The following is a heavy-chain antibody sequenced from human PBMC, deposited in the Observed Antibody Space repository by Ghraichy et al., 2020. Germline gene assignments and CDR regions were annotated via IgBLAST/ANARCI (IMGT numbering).Heavy chain of an antibody. D-gene: IGHD3-22*01. CDR2: MNPNSGNT. CDR1: GYTFTSFD. V-gene: IGHV1-8*03. CDR3: ARSGDSSGYLVDY. J-gene: IGHJ4*02. Sequence: ASVKVSCKTSGYTFTSFDINWVRQATGQGLEWMGWMNPNSGNTGYAQKFQGRVTITRDTSITTAYMELSSLRSEDTAVYYCARSGDSSGYLVDYWGQGTLVTVSS.